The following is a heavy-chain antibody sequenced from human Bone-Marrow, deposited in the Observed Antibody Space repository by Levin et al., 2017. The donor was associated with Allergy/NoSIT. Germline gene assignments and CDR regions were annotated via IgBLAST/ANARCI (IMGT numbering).Heavy chain of an antibody. Sequence: GGSLRLSCSASGFTFSTYAMHWVRQASGKGLEYVSAVNNNGGKTYYADSVKGRFTISRDNSKNTLYLQMSSLRPEDTAMYYCVKRDGSGTYHYEYWGQGTLVTVSS. V-gene: IGHV3-64D*06. CDR1: GFTFSTYA. CDR2: VNNNGGKT. CDR3: VKRDGSGTYHYEY. D-gene: IGHD3-16*02. J-gene: IGHJ4*02.